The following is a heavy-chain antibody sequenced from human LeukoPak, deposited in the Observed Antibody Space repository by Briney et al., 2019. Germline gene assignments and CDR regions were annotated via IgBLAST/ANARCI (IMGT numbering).Heavy chain of an antibody. CDR3: ARPGLRYNWNPEYAFDV. Sequence: SETLSLTCTVSGDSISSSSYSWGWIRQPPGKGLEWIGTIDYSGNTYSNPSLKSRVTISVDASKIHFSLKLSSVTAADTAVYYCARPGLRYNWNPEYAFDVWGQGTMVTVSS. J-gene: IGHJ3*01. V-gene: IGHV4-39*02. CDR1: GDSISSSSYS. CDR2: IDYSGNT. D-gene: IGHD1-20*01.